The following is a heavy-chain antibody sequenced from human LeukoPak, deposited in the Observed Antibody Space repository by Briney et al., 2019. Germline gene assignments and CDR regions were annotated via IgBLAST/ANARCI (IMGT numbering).Heavy chain of an antibody. V-gene: IGHV4-39*01. CDR3: ARQSPAGVY. D-gene: IGHD2-8*01. J-gene: IGHJ4*02. CDR2: MHHSGST. Sequence: SETLSLTCTVSGGSISSSSYYWGWLRQPPGKGLEWIGSMHHSGSTYYNPSLKSRVTISVHTSKKQFSLKLSSVTGADTAVYYCARQSPAGVYWGQGTLVTVSS. CDR1: GGSISSSSYY.